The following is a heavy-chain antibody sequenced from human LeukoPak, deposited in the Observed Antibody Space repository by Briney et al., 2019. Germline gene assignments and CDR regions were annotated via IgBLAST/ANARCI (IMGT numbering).Heavy chain of an antibody. CDR3: ANYYDCWGHI. J-gene: IGHJ3*02. CDR1: GGSFSGYY. D-gene: IGHD3-3*01. Sequence: PSETLSLTCAVYGGSFSGYYWSWIPPPPGKGPEWIGEIHHSGSTNYNPSLNSRVTISVDTSKNQFSLKLSSVAAADTAVYYCANYYDCWGHIWGQGTMVTVSS. CDR2: IHHSGST. V-gene: IGHV4-34*01.